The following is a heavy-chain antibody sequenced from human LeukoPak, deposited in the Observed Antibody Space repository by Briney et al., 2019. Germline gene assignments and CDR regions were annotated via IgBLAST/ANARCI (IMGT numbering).Heavy chain of an antibody. D-gene: IGHD2-15*01. Sequence: PGGSLRLSCSASGFTFSSYSMNWVRQAPGKGLEWVSSISSSSSYIYYADSVKGRFTISRDNAKNSLYLQMNSLRAEDTAVYYCARELGYCSGGSCYGDYWGQGTLVTVSS. J-gene: IGHJ4*02. CDR3: ARELGYCSGGSCYGDY. CDR1: GFTFSSYS. CDR2: ISSSSSYI. V-gene: IGHV3-21*01.